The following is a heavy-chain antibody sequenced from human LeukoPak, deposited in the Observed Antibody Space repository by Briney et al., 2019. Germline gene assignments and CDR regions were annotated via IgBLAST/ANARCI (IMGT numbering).Heavy chain of an antibody. Sequence: PGGSLSLSCAASGFTFSSYDMHWVRQATGKGLEWVSAIGTAGDTHYPGSVKGRFTISRDNAKNSLYLQMNSLRAEDTAVYYCAELGITMIGGVWGKGTTVTISS. V-gene: IGHV3-13*01. CDR3: AELGITMIGGV. CDR2: IGTAGDT. J-gene: IGHJ6*04. D-gene: IGHD3-10*02. CDR1: GFTFSSYD.